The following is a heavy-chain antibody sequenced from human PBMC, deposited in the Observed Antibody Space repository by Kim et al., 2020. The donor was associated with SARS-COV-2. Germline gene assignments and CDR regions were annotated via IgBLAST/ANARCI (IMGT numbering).Heavy chain of an antibody. CDR2: INHSGST. Sequence: SETLSLTCAVYGGSFSGYYWSWIRQPPGKGLEWIGEINHSGSTNYNPSLKSRVTISVDTSKNQFSLKLSSVTAADTAVYYCARGRYYYDSSTFHYWGQGTLVTVSS. D-gene: IGHD3-22*01. J-gene: IGHJ4*02. CDR3: ARGRYYYDSSTFHY. V-gene: IGHV4-34*01. CDR1: GGSFSGYY.